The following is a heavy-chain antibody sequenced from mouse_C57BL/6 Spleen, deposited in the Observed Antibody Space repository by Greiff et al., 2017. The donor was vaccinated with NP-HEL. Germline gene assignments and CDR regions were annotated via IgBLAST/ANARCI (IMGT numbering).Heavy chain of an antibody. CDR1: GFTFSSYG. D-gene: IGHD2-4*01. CDR2: ISSGGSYT. CDR3: ARHPFDYDTYFDY. Sequence: DVKVEESGGDLVKPGGSLKLSCAASGFTFSSYGMSWVRQTPDKRLEWVATISSGGSYTDYPDSVKGRFTISRDNAKNTLYLQMSSLKSEDTAMYYCARHPFDYDTYFDYWGQGTTLTVSS. J-gene: IGHJ2*01. V-gene: IGHV5-6*02.